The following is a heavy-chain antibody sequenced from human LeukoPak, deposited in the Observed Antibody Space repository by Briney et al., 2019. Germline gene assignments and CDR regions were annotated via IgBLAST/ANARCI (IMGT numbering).Heavy chain of an antibody. D-gene: IGHD3-22*01. CDR3: ATPVPHDTSGYYYRFDY. V-gene: IGHV1-24*01. J-gene: IGHJ4*02. CDR1: GHTLSDLS. Sequence: ASVKVSCKVSGHTLSDLSMHWVRQAPGKGLEWMGGFNPEDAETIYAQKFQGRVTMTEDTSTDTVYMELNSLISDDTAVYYCATPVPHDTSGYYYRFDYWGQGTLVTVST. CDR2: FNPEDAET.